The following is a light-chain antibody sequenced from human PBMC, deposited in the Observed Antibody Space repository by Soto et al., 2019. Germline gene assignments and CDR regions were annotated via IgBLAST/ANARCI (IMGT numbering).Light chain of an antibody. J-gene: IGKJ5*01. Sequence: DIQLTQSPGVLSASVGGGCTSTCRASQGISSYLAWYQQKPGKAPKLLIYAASTLQSGVPLRFSGSGSGTSFTLTISSLQPEDFATYYCQQLLSYPITFGQGTRLEIK. CDR2: AAS. CDR3: QQLLSYPIT. CDR1: QGISSY. V-gene: IGKV1-9*01.